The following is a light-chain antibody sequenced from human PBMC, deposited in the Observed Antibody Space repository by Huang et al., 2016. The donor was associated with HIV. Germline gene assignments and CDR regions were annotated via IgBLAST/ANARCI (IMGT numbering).Light chain of an antibody. J-gene: IGKJ1*01. CDR2: DAS. Sequence: EVVMTQSPVTLSVSPGERATLSCSASQSVNNKLAWFQQKPGQAPRLLIHDASIRATGIPARFSGSGSGTEFTLTISSLQSEDFAVYYCQQYNNWPPWTFGQGTQVEIK. CDR3: QQYNNWPPWT. V-gene: IGKV3-15*01. CDR1: QSVNNK.